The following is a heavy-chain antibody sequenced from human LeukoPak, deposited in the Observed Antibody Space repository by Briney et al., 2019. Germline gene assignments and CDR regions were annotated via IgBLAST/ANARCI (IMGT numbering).Heavy chain of an antibody. CDR3: ARDGVRRAPGWFDT. CDR2: ISTYDGNP. CDR1: GYSFPIYG. Sequence: ASVKVSCKASGYSFPIYGINWVRQAPGQGLEWMGWISTYDGNPRYAQNVQGRVTLMRDTSTSTVYMELRNLRSDDTAIYYCARDGVRRAPGWFDTWGQGTLVTVSS. V-gene: IGHV1-18*01. J-gene: IGHJ5*02. D-gene: IGHD3-10*01.